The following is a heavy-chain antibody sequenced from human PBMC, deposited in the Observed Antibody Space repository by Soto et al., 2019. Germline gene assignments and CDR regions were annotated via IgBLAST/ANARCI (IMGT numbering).Heavy chain of an antibody. Sequence: GGSLRLSCAASGFTFSSYWMHWVRQAPGKGLVWVSRINSDGSSTSYADSVKGRFTISRDNAKNTLYLQMNSLRAEDTAVYYCARVVISTSCYTCYYYGMDVWGQGTTVTVSS. V-gene: IGHV3-74*01. CDR2: INSDGSST. CDR3: ARVVISTSCYTCYYYGMDV. J-gene: IGHJ6*02. CDR1: GFTFSSYW. D-gene: IGHD2-2*02.